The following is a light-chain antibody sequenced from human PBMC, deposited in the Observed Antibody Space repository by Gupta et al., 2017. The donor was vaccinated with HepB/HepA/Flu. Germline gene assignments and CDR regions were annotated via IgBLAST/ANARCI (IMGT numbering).Light chain of an antibody. V-gene: IGKV1-5*03. CDR1: QSIGSW. Sequence: DSQMTQSPSTLSASVGDRVTITCRASQSIGSWFAWYQQKPGKAPKLLIYKASSLESGVPSRFSGSGSGTEFTLTIISLLPDDFATYYCQQYNSYPWTFGQGTKVEIK. CDR3: QQYNSYPWT. CDR2: KAS. J-gene: IGKJ1*01.